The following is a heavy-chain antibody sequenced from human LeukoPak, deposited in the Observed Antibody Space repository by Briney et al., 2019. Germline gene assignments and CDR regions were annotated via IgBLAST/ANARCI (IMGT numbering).Heavy chain of an antibody. CDR2: IYYSGST. CDR3: ARLRGVAYFDY. CDR1: GGSISSYY. Sequence: SETLSLTCTVSGGSISSYYWSWIRQPPGKGLERIGYIYYSGSTNYNPSLKSRVTISVDTSKNQFSLKLSSVTAADTAVYYCARLRGVAYFDYWGQGTLVTVSS. D-gene: IGHD2-15*01. J-gene: IGHJ4*02. V-gene: IGHV4-59*08.